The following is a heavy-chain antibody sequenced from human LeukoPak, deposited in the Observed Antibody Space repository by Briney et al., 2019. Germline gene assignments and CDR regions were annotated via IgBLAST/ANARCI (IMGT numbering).Heavy chain of an antibody. CDR1: GFIFTDYW. Sequence: GESLKISCKGSGFIFTDYWIGWVRLVTGKGLEWMAIVYPIDSDTRYTPSFEGQVTTSADRSISSAYLQLRSLQASDTAMYYCVRGGGDSGDFDYWGQGTLVTVSS. CDR3: VRGGGDSGDFDY. CDR2: VYPIDSDT. J-gene: IGHJ4*02. V-gene: IGHV5-51*01. D-gene: IGHD2-21*02.